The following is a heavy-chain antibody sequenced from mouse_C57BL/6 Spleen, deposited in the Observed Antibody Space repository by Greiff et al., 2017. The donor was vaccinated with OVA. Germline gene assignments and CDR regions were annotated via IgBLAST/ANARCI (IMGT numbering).Heavy chain of an antibody. J-gene: IGHJ4*01. CDR2: IRNKANGYTT. Sequence: DVMLVESGGGLVQPGGSLSLSCAASGFTFTDYYMRWVRQPPGKALEWLGFIRNKANGYTTEYSASVKGRFTISRDNSQSILYLQMNALRAEDSATYYCARLLSVYYAMDYWGQGTSVTVSS. V-gene: IGHV7-3*01. CDR1: GFTFTDYY. CDR3: ARLLSVYYAMDY. D-gene: IGHD2-1*01.